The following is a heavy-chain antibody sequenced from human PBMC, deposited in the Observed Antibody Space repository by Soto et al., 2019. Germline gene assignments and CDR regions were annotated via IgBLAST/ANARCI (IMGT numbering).Heavy chain of an antibody. CDR2: ISWDGGST. Sequence: SLRLSCAASGFTFDDYTMHWVRQAPGKGLEWVSLISWDGGSTYYPDSVKGRFTISRDNSKNSLYLQMNSLRTEDTALYYCAKDSGYYDSSGYLPDWGQGTLVTVSS. CDR3: AKDSGYYDSSGYLPD. D-gene: IGHD3-22*01. CDR1: GFTFDDYT. J-gene: IGHJ4*02. V-gene: IGHV3-43*01.